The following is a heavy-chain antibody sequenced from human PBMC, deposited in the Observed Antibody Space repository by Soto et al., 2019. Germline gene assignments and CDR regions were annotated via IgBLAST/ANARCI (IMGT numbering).Heavy chain of an antibody. CDR2: IIPILGIA. D-gene: IGHD6-13*01. CDR1: GGTFSSYT. CDR3: ARTLLTAGTGMGAFDI. Sequence: SVKVSFKASGGTFSSYTISWVRQAPGQGLEWMGRIIPILGIANYVQKFQGWVTMTRDTSISTAYMELSRLRSDDTAVYYCARTLLTAGTGMGAFDIWGQGTMVTVSS. J-gene: IGHJ3*02. V-gene: IGHV1-69*02.